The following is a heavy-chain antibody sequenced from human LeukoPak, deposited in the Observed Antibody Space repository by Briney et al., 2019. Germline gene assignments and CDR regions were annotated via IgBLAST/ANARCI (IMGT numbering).Heavy chain of an antibody. J-gene: IGHJ4*02. CDR3: APTAGKAYYYDGRGYPRGPYFDY. CDR2: SACEDGET. Sequence: ASVKVSCKVSGYTLTNLCMHWVRQAPGKGLEWMGSSACEDGETVYAQNVLGRVAMTEDTSTDRAFMELCTLKSEDTAVYDIAPTAGKAYYYDGRGYPRGPYFDYWGQGTLVTVSS. V-gene: IGHV1-24*01. CDR1: GYTLTNLC. D-gene: IGHD3-22*01.